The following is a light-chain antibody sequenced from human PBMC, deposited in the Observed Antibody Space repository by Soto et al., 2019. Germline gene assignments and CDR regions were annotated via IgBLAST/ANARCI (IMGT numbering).Light chain of an antibody. CDR3: QQYNNWPPPLT. V-gene: IGKV3-15*01. Sequence: TLSVSPGERATLSCRASQSVSSNLAWYQQKPGQAPRLLIYGASTRATGIPARFSGSGSGTEFTLTISSLQSEDFAVYYCQQYNNWPPPLTFGGGTKVEIK. J-gene: IGKJ4*01. CDR2: GAS. CDR1: QSVSSN.